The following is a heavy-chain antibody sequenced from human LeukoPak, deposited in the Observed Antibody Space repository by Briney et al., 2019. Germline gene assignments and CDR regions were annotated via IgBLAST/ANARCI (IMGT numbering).Heavy chain of an antibody. J-gene: IGHJ4*02. CDR1: GHTLRDLS. CDR2: YDPEDDER. D-gene: IGHD3-10*01. V-gene: IGHV1-24*01. Sequence: ASVTVSCKAFGHTLRDLSIHWVRQAPGKRLEWMGGYDPEDDERIYSEKFLGRVTLTEDTSTDTAYMEPTSLRSDDTAVYYCSTETAGNYWGQGTLVTVSS. CDR3: STETAGNY.